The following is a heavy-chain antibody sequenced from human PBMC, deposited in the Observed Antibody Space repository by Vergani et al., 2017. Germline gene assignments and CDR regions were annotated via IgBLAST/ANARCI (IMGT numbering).Heavy chain of an antibody. D-gene: IGHD3-10*01. Sequence: EVQLLESGGGLVQPGGSLRLSCAASGFTFSSYWMSWVRQAPGKGLEWVANIKQDGSEKYYVDSVKGRFTISRDNAKNSLYLQMNSLRAEDTAVYYCARFQLLWFGELRGNYWGQGTLVTVSS. CDR2: IKQDGSEK. J-gene: IGHJ4*02. CDR3: ARFQLLWFGELRGNY. CDR1: GFTFSSYW. V-gene: IGHV3-7*01.